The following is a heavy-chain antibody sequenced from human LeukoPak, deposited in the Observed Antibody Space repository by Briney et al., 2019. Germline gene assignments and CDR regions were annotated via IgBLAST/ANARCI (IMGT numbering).Heavy chain of an antibody. V-gene: IGHV4-59*08. Sequence: KPSETMSLTCTVSGAFTTSYYWSCIRQLAGKGLEWIGYIYYSVSTNYNPSIKSRVTISVDTSKNQFSLKLSSVTAADTAVYCCARVVGSWYYFDYWGQGTLVTVSS. CDR2: IYYSVST. CDR3: ARVVGSWYYFDY. J-gene: IGHJ4*02. D-gene: IGHD6-13*01. CDR1: GAFTTSYY.